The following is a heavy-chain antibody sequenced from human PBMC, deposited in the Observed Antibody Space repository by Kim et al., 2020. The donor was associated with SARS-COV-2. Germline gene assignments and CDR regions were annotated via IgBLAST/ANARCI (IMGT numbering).Heavy chain of an antibody. V-gene: IGHV4-31*03. D-gene: IGHD2-2*01. J-gene: IGHJ5*02. Sequence: SETLSLTCTVSGGSISSGGYYWSWIRQHPGKGLEWIGYIYYSGSTYYNPSLKSRVTISVDTSKNQFSLKLSSVTAADTAVYYCARAKIPEAMPEDWFDPWGQGTLVTVSS. CDR3: ARAKIPEAMPEDWFDP. CDR1: GGSISSGGYY. CDR2: IYYSGST.